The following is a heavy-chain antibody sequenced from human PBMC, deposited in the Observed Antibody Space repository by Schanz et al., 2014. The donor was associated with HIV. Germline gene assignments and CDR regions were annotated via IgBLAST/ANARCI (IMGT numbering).Heavy chain of an antibody. V-gene: IGHV3-33*01. D-gene: IGHD5-12*01. CDR3: ARDTADIVATITNYYYGMDV. CDR1: GFTFSSYV. J-gene: IGHJ6*02. CDR2: IWYDGSSK. Sequence: QVQLVESGGGVVQPGRSLRLSCAASGFTFSSYVMHWVRQAPGKGREWVTVIWYDGSSKYYADSVKGRFTISRDNSKNTLYLQMNSLRAEDTAVYYCARDTADIVATITNYYYGMDVWGQGTTVTVSS.